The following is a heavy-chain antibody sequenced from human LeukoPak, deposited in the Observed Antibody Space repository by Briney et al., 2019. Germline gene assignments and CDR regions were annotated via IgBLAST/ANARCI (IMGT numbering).Heavy chain of an antibody. CDR1: DFSVNTNY. Sequence: GGSLRLSCAASDFSVNTNYMNWVRQAPGKGLEWVSSISSSSSYIYYADSVKGRFTISRDNAKNSLYLQMNSLRAEDTAVYYCARDWKPLRDYGMDVWGQGTTVTVSS. V-gene: IGHV3-21*01. D-gene: IGHD4-17*01. CDR2: ISSSSSYI. CDR3: ARDWKPLRDYGMDV. J-gene: IGHJ6*02.